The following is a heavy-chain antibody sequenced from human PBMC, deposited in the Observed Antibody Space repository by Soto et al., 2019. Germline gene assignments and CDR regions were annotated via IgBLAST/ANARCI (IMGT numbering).Heavy chain of an antibody. Sequence: GGSLKISCKGSGYSFTSYWIGWVRQMPGKGLEWMGIIYPGDSDTRYSPSFQGQVTISADKSISTAYLQWSSLKASDTAMYYCARRGAGTNDSYGMDVWGQGTTVTVSS. J-gene: IGHJ6*02. CDR1: GYSFTSYW. V-gene: IGHV5-51*01. CDR3: ARRGAGTNDSYGMDV. D-gene: IGHD1-1*01. CDR2: IYPGDSDT.